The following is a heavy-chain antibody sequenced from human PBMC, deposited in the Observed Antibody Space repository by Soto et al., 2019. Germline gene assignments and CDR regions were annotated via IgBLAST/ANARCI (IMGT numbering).Heavy chain of an antibody. CDR1: GGSISSYY. V-gene: IGHV4-59*01. CDR2: IYYSGST. CDR3: ARSFSSGYSSSWWGLNSGVKRYYYMDV. Sequence: SETLSLTCTVSGGSISSYYWSWIRQPPGKGLEWIGYIYYSGSTNYNPSLKSRVTISVDTSKNQFSLKLSSVTAADTAVYYCARSFSSGYSSSWWGLNSGVKRYYYMDVWGKGTTVTVSS. J-gene: IGHJ6*03. D-gene: IGHD6-13*01.